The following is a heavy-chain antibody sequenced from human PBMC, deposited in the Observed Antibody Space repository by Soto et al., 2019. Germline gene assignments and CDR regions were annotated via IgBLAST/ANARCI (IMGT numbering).Heavy chain of an antibody. Sequence: GGSLRLSCAASGFTFSSYAMSWVRQAPGKGLEWVSAISGSGGSTYYADSVKGRFTISRDNSKNTLYLQMNSLRAEDTAVYYCAKAPSYYDSSGYSSAYWGQGTLVTVSS. CDR3: AKAPSYYDSSGYSSAY. CDR1: GFTFSSYA. J-gene: IGHJ4*02. CDR2: ISGSGGST. D-gene: IGHD3-22*01. V-gene: IGHV3-23*01.